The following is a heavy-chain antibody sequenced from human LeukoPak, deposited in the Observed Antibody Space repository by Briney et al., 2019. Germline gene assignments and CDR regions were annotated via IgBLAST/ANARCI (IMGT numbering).Heavy chain of an antibody. V-gene: IGHV3-66*02. CDR2: IYSGGST. J-gene: IGHJ4*02. D-gene: IGHD6-13*01. CDR3: ARGAGYSSSWGFDY. CDR1: GFTVSSNY. Sequence: GGSLRLSCAASGFTVSSNYMSWVRQAPGKGLEWVSVIYSGGSTYYADSVKGRFTISRDNSKNTLYLQMNSLRAEDTAVYYCARGAGYSSSWGFDYWGQRTLVTVSS.